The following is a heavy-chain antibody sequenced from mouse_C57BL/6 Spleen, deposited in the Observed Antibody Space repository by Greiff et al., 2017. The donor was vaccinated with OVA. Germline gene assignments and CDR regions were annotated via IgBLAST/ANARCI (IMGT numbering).Heavy chain of an antibody. CDR1: GFSLSTSGMG. CDR2: IYWDDDK. V-gene: IGHV8-12*01. CDR3: ARRGDYGSSYVGYFDV. J-gene: IGHJ1*03. D-gene: IGHD1-1*01. Sequence: QVTLKESGPGILQSSQTLSLTCSFSGFSLSTSGMGVSWIRQPSGKGLEWLAHIYWDDDKRYNPSLKSRLTISKDTSRNQVFLKITSVDTADTATYYCARRGDYGSSYVGYFDVWGTGTTVTVSS.